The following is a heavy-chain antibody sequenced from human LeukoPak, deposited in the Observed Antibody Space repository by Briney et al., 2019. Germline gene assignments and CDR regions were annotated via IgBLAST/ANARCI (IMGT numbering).Heavy chain of an antibody. CDR3: ARGYYYDSSGYNY. CDR2: IYTSGTT. D-gene: IGHD3-22*01. V-gene: IGHV4-4*07. CDR1: GMSGGTINSYY. J-gene: IGHJ4*02. Sequence: SETLSLTCSVSGMSGGTINSYYWSWIRQPPGQGLEWLGRIYTSGTTHYNPSLKSRVTMSVDTSKNQFSLNLSSVTAADTAVYYCARGYYYDSSGYNYWGQGTLVTVSS.